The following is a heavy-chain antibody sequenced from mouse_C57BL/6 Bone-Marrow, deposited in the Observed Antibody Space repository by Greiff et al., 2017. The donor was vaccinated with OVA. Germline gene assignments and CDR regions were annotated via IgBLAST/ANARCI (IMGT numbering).Heavy chain of an antibody. D-gene: IGHD1-1*01. CDR1: GFSLTSYG. Sequence: VMLVESGPGLVAPSQSLSITCTVSGFSLTSYGVDWVRQPPGQGLEWLGVIWGGGSTNYNSALMSRLSISKDNSKSQVFLRMNTLQTSDTAMYYCAEHATVVGAYWGQGTLVTVSA. CDR2: IWGGGST. V-gene: IGHV2-9*01. J-gene: IGHJ3*01. CDR3: AEHATVVGAY.